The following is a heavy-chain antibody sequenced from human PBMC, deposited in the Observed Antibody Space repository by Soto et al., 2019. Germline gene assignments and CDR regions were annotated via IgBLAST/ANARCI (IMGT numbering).Heavy chain of an antibody. J-gene: IGHJ4*02. Sequence: QVQLQESGPGLVKPSETLSLTCTVSGGSISSYYWSWIRQPPGKGLEWIGYIYYSGSTNYNPSLKSRVTISVDTSKNQFSLKLSSVTAADTAVYYCARGIAVAGDSDYWGQGTLVTVSS. CDR1: GGSISSYY. V-gene: IGHV4-59*01. D-gene: IGHD6-19*01. CDR3: ARGIAVAGDSDY. CDR2: IYYSGST.